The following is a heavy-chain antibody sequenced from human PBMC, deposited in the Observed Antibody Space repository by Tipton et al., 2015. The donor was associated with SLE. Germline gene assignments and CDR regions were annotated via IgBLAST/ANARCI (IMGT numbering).Heavy chain of an antibody. CDR1: GFTFSSYA. D-gene: IGHD2-15*01. J-gene: IGHJ3*02. V-gene: IGHV3-23*01. CDR2: ISGSGGST. CDR3: AGWDIVVVVAADDAFDI. Sequence: SLRLSCAASGFTFSSYAMSWVRQAPGKGLEWVSAISGSGGSTYYADSVKGRFTISRDNSKNTLYLQMNSLRAEDTAVYYCAGWDIVVVVAADDAFDIWGQGTMVTVSS.